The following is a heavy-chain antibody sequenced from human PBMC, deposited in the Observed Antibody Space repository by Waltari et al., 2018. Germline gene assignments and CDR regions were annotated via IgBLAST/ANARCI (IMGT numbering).Heavy chain of an antibody. J-gene: IGHJ6*02. CDR2: INPSGGNT. CDR3: ARDTGALWMDV. V-gene: IGHV1-46*01. Sequence: QVQLVQSGAEVKKPGASVKISCKTSEYTFTSSYIHWVRQAPGQGLEWMGIINPSGGNTIYAQKFHGRVTMTRDTSTSTVDMELSSLRSEDTAVYYCARDTGALWMDVWGQGTTVTVSS. D-gene: IGHD2-21*01. CDR1: EYTFTSSY.